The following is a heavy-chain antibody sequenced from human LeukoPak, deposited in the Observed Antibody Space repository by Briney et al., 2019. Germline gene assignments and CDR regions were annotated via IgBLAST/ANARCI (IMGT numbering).Heavy chain of an antibody. CDR2: IFYSGST. V-gene: IGHV4-39*01. D-gene: IGHD3-10*01. CDR3: ARTVGEPGAEYFQH. Sequence: PSETLSLTCTVSGGSISTSRFYWGWIRQPPGKGLEWFVSIFYSGSTYYNPSLKSRVTISVDTSKKQFSLKLSSVTAADTAVYYCARTVGEPGAEYFQHWGQGTLVTVSS. CDR1: GGSISTSRFY. J-gene: IGHJ1*01.